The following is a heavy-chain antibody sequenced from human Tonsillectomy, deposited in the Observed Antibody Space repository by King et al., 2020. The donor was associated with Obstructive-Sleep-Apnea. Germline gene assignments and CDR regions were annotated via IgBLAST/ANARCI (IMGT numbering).Heavy chain of an antibody. CDR1: GYTFTGYY. Sequence: VQLVESGAEVKKPGASVKVSCMPSGYTFTGYYIHWVRQAPGQGLEWMGWINPDSGGTNYAQKFQGRVTMTSDTYISTAYMELTRLRSDDTAVYYCARVLTDYYDSSGYLYWGQGTLVSVSS. V-gene: IGHV1-2*02. CDR2: INPDSGGT. J-gene: IGHJ4*02. D-gene: IGHD3-22*01. CDR3: ARVLTDYYDSSGYLY.